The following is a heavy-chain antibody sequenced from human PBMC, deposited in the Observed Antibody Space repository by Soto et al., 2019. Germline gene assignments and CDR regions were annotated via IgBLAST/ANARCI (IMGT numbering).Heavy chain of an antibody. V-gene: IGHV1-69*13. CDR1: GGTFSSYA. CDR3: ARGADIVVVTAVSYGMDV. J-gene: IGHJ6*02. CDR2: IIPIFGTA. Sequence: ASVKVSCKASGGTFSSYAISWVRQAPGQGLEWMGGIIPIFGTANYAQKFQGRVTITADESTSTAYMELSRLRSDDTAVYYCARGADIVVVTAVSYGMDVWGQGTTVTVS. D-gene: IGHD2-21*02.